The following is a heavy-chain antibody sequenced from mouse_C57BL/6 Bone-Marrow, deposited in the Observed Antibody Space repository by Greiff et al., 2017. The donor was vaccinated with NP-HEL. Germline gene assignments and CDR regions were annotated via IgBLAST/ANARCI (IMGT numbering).Heavy chain of an antibody. D-gene: IGHD1-2*01. V-gene: IGHV5-6*01. Sequence: EVMLVESGGDLVKPGGSLKLSCAASGFTFSSYAMSWVRQTPDKRLEWVATISRGGSYTYYPDSVKGRFTISRDNAKNTLSLQMSSLKSEDTAMDYCARGYNYAMDYWGQGTAVTVSS. CDR2: ISRGGSYT. J-gene: IGHJ4*01. CDR3: ARGYNYAMDY. CDR1: GFTFSSYA.